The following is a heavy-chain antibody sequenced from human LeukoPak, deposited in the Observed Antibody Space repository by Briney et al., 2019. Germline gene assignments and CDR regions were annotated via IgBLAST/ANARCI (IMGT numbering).Heavy chain of an antibody. CDR3: AKDLTSTYYDILTGYPAFYGMDV. Sequence: RRSLRLSCAASGFTFSSYGMHWVRHAPGKGLEWVAVISYDGSNKYYADSVKGRFTISRDKFKNTLYLQTNSLRAEDTAVYYCAKDLTSTYYDILTGYPAFYGMDVWGQGTTVTVSS. CDR2: ISYDGSNK. V-gene: IGHV3-30*18. CDR1: GFTFSSYG. J-gene: IGHJ6*02. D-gene: IGHD3-9*01.